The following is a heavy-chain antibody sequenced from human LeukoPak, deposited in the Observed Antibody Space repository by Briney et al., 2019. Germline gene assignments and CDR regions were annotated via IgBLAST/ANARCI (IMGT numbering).Heavy chain of an antibody. CDR2: INHSGST. V-gene: IGHV4-28*02. Sequence: SGPTLVNPTQTLTLTCTFSGFSLSTHGMGVGWIRQPPGKGLEWIGEINHSGSTNYNPSLKSRVTISVDTSKNQFSLKLSSVTAADTAVYYCARNLGIHGYWYFDLWGRGTLVTVSS. CDR3: ARNLGIHGYWYFDL. CDR1: GFSLSTHGMG. J-gene: IGHJ2*01. D-gene: IGHD7-27*01.